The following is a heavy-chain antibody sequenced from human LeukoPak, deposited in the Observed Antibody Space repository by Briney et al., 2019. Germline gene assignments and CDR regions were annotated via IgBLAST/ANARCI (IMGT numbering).Heavy chain of an antibody. CDR1: GGSISSSSYY. CDR3: ARCLWVPMVYARYYFDY. Sequence: SETLSLTCTVSGGSISSSSYYWGWIRQPPGKGLEWIGSIYYSGSTYYNPSLKSRVTISVDTSKNQFSLKLSSVTAADTAVYYCARCLWVPMVYARYYFDYWGQGTLVTVSS. D-gene: IGHD2-8*01. CDR2: IYYSGST. J-gene: IGHJ4*02. V-gene: IGHV4-39*07.